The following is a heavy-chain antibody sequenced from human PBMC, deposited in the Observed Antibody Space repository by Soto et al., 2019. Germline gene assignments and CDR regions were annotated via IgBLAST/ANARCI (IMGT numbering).Heavy chain of an antibody. Sequence: GESLKISCKGSGYSFTSYCIGWVRQMPGKGLEWMGIIYPGDSDTRYSPSFQGQVTISADKSISTAYLQWSSLKASDTAMYYCARRRDIVGVVAAHDVLDMWGEGTMVSVTS. D-gene: IGHD2-15*01. CDR1: GYSFTSYC. CDR2: IYPGDSDT. J-gene: IGHJ3*02. V-gene: IGHV5-51*01. CDR3: ARRRDIVGVVAAHDVLDM.